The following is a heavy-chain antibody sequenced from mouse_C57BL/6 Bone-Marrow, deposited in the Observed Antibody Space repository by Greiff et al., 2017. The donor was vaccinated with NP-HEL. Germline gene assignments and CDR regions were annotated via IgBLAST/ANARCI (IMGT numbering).Heavy chain of an antibody. CDR2: IDPENGDT. CDR1: GFNIKDDY. D-gene: IGHD2-2*01. Sequence: VQLQQSGAELVRPGASVKLSCTASGFNIKDDYMHWVKQRPEQGLEWIGRIDPENGDTEYASKFQGKATITADTSSNTAYLQLSSLTSEDTAVYYCTTYYGDDGFAYWGQGTLVTVSA. J-gene: IGHJ3*01. CDR3: TTYYGDDGFAY. V-gene: IGHV14-4*01.